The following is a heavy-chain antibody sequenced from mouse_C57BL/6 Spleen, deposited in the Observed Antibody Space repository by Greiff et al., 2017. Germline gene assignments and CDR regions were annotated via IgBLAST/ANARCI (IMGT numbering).Heavy chain of an antibody. Sequence: VQLQQSGAELVRPGASVTLSCKASGYTFTDYEMHWVKQTPVHGLEWIGAIDPETGGTAYNQKFKGKAILTADKSSSTAYMELRSLTSEDSAGYYCTRGDYGSPFAYWGQGTLVTVSA. V-gene: IGHV1-15*01. D-gene: IGHD1-1*01. CDR3: TRGDYGSPFAY. CDR1: GYTFTDYE. J-gene: IGHJ3*01. CDR2: IDPETGGT.